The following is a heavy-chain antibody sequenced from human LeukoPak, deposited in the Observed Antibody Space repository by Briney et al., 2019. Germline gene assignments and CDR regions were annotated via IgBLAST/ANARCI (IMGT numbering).Heavy chain of an antibody. CDR3: SWEMDGSFGRRLEN. J-gene: IGHJ4*02. V-gene: IGHV3-15*01. Sequence: GGSLRLSCAASEFTFSYYAMTWVRQTPGKGLEWIGRLKSKGSGGTTDYAAPVKGRFAISRDDSKNTLYLQMNSLKIEDTAVYFCSWEMDGSFGRRLENWGQGTLVTV. CDR2: LKSKGSGGTT. CDR1: EFTFSYYA. D-gene: IGHD3-10*01.